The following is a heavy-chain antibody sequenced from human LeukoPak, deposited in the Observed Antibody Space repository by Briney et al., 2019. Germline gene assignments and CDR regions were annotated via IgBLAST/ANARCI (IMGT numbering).Heavy chain of an antibody. CDR1: GFTFSSYS. CDR2: ISSSSSYI. D-gene: IGHD3-22*01. J-gene: IGHJ4*02. Sequence: PGGSLRLSCAPSGFTFSSYSMNWVRQAPGKGLEWVSSISSSSSYIYYADSVKGRFTISRDNAKNSLYLQMNSLRAEDTAVYYCARGPGDYYDSSGYQGDYWGQGTLVTVSS. V-gene: IGHV3-21*01. CDR3: ARGPGDYYDSSGYQGDY.